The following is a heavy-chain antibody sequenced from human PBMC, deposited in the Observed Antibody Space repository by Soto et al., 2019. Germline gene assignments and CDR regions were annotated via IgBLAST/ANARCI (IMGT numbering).Heavy chain of an antibody. CDR1: GGSFSGYY. J-gene: IGHJ4*02. Sequence: QGQLQQWGAGLLKPSETLSVTGAVYGGSFSGYYWSWIRQPPGKGLEWIGEIGHSGSTIYNPSLESRVTISEDSSNNQCSLKLNSVTAADTAVYYCARHGGYYFDYWGQGAPVTVSS. CDR2: IGHSGST. V-gene: IGHV4-34*01. D-gene: IGHD3-16*01. CDR3: ARHGGYYFDY.